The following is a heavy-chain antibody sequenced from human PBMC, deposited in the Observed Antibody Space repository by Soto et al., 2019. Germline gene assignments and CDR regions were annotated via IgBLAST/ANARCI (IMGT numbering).Heavy chain of an antibody. V-gene: IGHV3-23*01. J-gene: IGHJ4*02. Sequence: PGGSLRLSCAASGFTFSRYAMSWVRQAPGKGLERVSVISGSGGSTNYADSVKGRFSISRDNFKNTLYLQMNSLRADDTAVYYCAKRTSGSDDYFDYWGQGT. CDR3: AKRTSGSDDYFDY. D-gene: IGHD1-26*01. CDR2: ISGSGGST. CDR1: GFTFSRYA.